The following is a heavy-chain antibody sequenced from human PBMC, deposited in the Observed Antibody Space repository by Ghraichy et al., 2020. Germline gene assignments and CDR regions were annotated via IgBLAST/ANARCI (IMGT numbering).Heavy chain of an antibody. CDR2: ISSSSRTI. D-gene: IGHD3-22*01. Sequence: GGSLRLSCVASGFSFDRYRMNWVRQAPGKGLEWVSDISSSSRTIYYADSVKGRFTISRDNAKNSLYLQMNGLRDEDTAVYYCARDRYYDNSGYYGGFDPWGQGTLVTVSS. CDR1: GFSFDRYR. J-gene: IGHJ5*02. CDR3: ARDRYYDNSGYYGGFDP. V-gene: IGHV3-48*02.